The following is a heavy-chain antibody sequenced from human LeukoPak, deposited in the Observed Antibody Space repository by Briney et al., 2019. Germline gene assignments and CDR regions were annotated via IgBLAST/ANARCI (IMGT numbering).Heavy chain of an antibody. CDR3: ARVAGLREYLVY. J-gene: IGHJ4*02. CDR1: GFIFSSYG. Sequence: GRSLRLSCAASGFIFSSYGMHWVRQAPGKGLEWVAAIWYDGRNKYYADSVKRRFTISRDNSKNTLYLQMNSLRAGDTAVYYCARVAGLREYLVYWGQGTLVTVSS. CDR2: IWYDGRNK. D-gene: IGHD2-8*01. V-gene: IGHV3-33*01.